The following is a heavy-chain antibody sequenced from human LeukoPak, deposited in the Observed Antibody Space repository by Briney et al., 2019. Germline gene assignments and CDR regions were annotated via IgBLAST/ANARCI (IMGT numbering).Heavy chain of an antibody. Sequence: SVKVSCKASGGTFSSYTISWVRQAPGQGLEWMGRIIPILGIANYAQEFQGRVTITADKSTSTAYMELSSLRSEDTAVYYCAREFEVGYYGSGSYRYGMDVWGQGTTVTVSS. V-gene: IGHV1-69*04. J-gene: IGHJ6*02. CDR3: AREFEVGYYGSGSYRYGMDV. D-gene: IGHD3-10*01. CDR1: GGTFSSYT. CDR2: IIPILGIA.